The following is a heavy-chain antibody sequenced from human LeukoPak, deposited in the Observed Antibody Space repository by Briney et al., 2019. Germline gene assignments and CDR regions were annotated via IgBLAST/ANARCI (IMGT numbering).Heavy chain of an antibody. Sequence: SETLSLTCSVSGYSIRSGYYWGWIRQPPGKGLEWIGSIYQSGNTYYNESLRSRVTISVDTSKNQFSLKLTSVTAADTAVYYCARDICGYNYGCFDSWGQGTLVTVSS. D-gene: IGHD5-18*01. CDR2: IYQSGNT. CDR3: ARDICGYNYGCFDS. CDR1: GYSIRSGYY. V-gene: IGHV4-38-2*02. J-gene: IGHJ4*02.